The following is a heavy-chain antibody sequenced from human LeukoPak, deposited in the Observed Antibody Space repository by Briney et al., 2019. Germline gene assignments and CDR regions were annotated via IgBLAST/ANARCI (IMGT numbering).Heavy chain of an antibody. J-gene: IGHJ6*02. V-gene: IGHV3-23*01. CDR1: GFTFSSYA. Sequence: GGSLRLSCAASGFTFSSYAMSWVRQAPGKGLEWVSAISGSGGSTYYADSVKGRSTISRDNAKNSLFLQMNSLRAEDTAVYYCARENLNGLDVWGQGTTVTVSS. CDR3: ARENLNGLDV. CDR2: ISGSGGST.